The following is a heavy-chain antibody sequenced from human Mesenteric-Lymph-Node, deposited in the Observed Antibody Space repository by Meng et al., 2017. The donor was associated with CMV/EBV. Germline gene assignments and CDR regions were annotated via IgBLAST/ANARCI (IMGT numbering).Heavy chain of an antibody. Sequence: YTLTCYFSRWFLRAPGRWLWLMRWINTSRGCTDYAQPFQGRVTMPWDTSISTAYMELSRLRSDDTAVYYCARPLVNYYFCSGYMFDPWGQGTLVTVSS. CDR3: ARPLVNYYFCSGYMFDP. CDR1: YTLTCYF. J-gene: IGHJ5*02. CDR2: INTSRGCT. D-gene: IGHD3-3*01. V-gene: IGHV1-2*02.